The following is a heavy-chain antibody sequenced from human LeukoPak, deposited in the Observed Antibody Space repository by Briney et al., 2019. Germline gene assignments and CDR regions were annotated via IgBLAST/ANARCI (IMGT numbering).Heavy chain of an antibody. Sequence: GASVKVSCKASGYTFTSYYMHWVREAPGQGLEWMGIINPSGGSTSYAQKFQGRVTMTRDTSTSTVYMELSSLRSEDTAVYYCASPLSRCGDDCWVDPWGQGTLVTVSS. CDR2: INPSGGST. CDR1: GYTFTSYY. CDR3: ASPLSRCGDDCWVDP. D-gene: IGHD2-21*02. V-gene: IGHV1-46*03. J-gene: IGHJ5*02.